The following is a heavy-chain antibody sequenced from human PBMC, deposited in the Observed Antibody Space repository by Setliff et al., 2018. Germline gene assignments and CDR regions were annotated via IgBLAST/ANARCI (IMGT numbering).Heavy chain of an antibody. CDR3: ARDLQQLAGTDY. V-gene: IGHV1-3*01. D-gene: IGHD6-13*01. J-gene: IGHJ4*02. CDR2: INAGNGNT. CDR1: GYTFTSYA. Sequence: GASVKVSCKASGYTFTSYAMHWVRQAPGQRLEWMGWINAGNGNTKYSQKFQGRVTITRDTSASTAYMELSSLRSEDTAVYYCARDLQQLAGTDYWGQGTLVTVSS.